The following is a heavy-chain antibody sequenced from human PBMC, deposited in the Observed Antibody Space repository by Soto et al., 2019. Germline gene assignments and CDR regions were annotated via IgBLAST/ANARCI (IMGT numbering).Heavy chain of an antibody. CDR3: ARDWGYSPDY. V-gene: IGHV3-74*01. CDR2: INSDGSET. J-gene: IGHJ4*02. D-gene: IGHD5-18*01. CDR1: GFTFSSYG. Sequence: VQLVESGGGVVQPGRSLRLSCAASGFTFSSYGMHWVRRAPGKGLEWVSYINSDGSETRYADSVKGRFTISRDNAKNTLYLQMNSLRAEDTALYYCARDWGYSPDYWGQGTLVTVSS.